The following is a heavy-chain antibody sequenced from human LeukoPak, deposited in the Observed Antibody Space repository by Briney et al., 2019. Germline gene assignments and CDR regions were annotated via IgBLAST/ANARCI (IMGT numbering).Heavy chain of an antibody. Sequence: PSETLSLTCTVSGDSISSYYWSGIRQPAGKGLEWIGRIYTSGSTNYNPSLKSRVTISVDTSKNQFSLNLNSVTAADTAVYYCALWGYFDSSGRHFWGQGTLVTVSS. J-gene: IGHJ4*02. CDR2: IYTSGST. D-gene: IGHD3-22*01. V-gene: IGHV4-4*07. CDR1: GDSISSYY. CDR3: ALWGYFDSSGRHF.